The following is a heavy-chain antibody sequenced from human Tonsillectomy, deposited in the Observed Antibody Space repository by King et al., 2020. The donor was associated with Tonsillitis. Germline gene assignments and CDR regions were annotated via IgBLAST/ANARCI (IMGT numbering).Heavy chain of an antibody. CDR1: GFTVSSNH. CDR2: IYSGGTT. D-gene: IGHD1-7*01. CDR3: ARDWNYPCNSADAFDV. Sequence: VQLVESGGGLIKPGGSLRLSCAASGFTVSSNHVTWVRQAPGKGLEWVSVIYSGGTTYYADSVKGRFTISRDNSRNTLYLQINSLRTEDTSLYFCARDWNYPCNSADAFDVWGQGAMVPVSS. V-gene: IGHV3-53*01. J-gene: IGHJ3*01.